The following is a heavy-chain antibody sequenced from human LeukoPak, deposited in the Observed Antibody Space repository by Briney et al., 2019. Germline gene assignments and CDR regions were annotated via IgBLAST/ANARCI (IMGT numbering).Heavy chain of an antibody. Sequence: PGGSLRLSCAASGFTLSMYSMTWVRHPPGKGLEWVSYISSSSSSIQYADSVKGRFTISRDNAKNSLYLQMNSLRAEDTAVYYCARTGDYFDYWGQGTLVTVSS. D-gene: IGHD7-27*01. CDR3: ARTGDYFDY. CDR2: ISSSSSSI. V-gene: IGHV3-48*04. J-gene: IGHJ4*02. CDR1: GFTLSMYS.